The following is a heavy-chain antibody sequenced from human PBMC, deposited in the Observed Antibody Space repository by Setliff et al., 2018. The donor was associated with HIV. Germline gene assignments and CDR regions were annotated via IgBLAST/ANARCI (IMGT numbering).Heavy chain of an antibody. CDR2: INPSGGST. Sequence: SVKVSCKASGYTFTSYYMHWVRQAPGQGLQWMGIINPSGGSTTYAQKFQGRVTMTRDTSTTTIFMELSSLRSEDTAVYYCARDWYYNFWSGYGYYYYYMDVWGKGTTVTVSS. CDR1: GYTFTSYY. V-gene: IGHV1-46*01. J-gene: IGHJ6*03. D-gene: IGHD3-3*01. CDR3: ARDWYYNFWSGYGYYYYYMDV.